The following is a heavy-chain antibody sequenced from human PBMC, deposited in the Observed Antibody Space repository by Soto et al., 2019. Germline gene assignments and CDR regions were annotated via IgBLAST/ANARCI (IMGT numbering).Heavy chain of an antibody. D-gene: IGHD3-22*01. Sequence: GGPLRLSCAASGFTLNSYWMSWVRQAPGKGLEWVANIKQDGSEKYYVDSVKGRFTISRDNAKNSLYLQMNSLRAEDTAVYYCAREKGDYYDSSGYYFGSYFDYWGQGTLVTVSS. V-gene: IGHV3-7*05. CDR3: AREKGDYYDSSGYYFGSYFDY. CDR2: IKQDGSEK. J-gene: IGHJ4*02. CDR1: GFTLNSYW.